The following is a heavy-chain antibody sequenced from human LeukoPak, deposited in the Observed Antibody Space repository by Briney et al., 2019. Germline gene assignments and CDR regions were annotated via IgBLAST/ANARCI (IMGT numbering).Heavy chain of an antibody. D-gene: IGHD3-10*01. V-gene: IGHV3-23*01. CDR3: AKWVGLYDVAFDI. J-gene: IGHJ3*02. CDR2: ISGSGGST. CDR1: GFTFSSYG. Sequence: GGSLRLSCAASGFTFSSYGMSWVRQAPGKGLEWVSAISGSGGSTYYADSVKGRFTISRDNSKNTLYLQMNSLRAEDTAVYYCAKWVGLYDVAFDIWGQGTMVTVSS.